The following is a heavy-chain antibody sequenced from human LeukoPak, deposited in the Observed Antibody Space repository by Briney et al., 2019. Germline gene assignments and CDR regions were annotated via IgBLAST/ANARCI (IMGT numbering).Heavy chain of an antibody. V-gene: IGHV3-48*01. J-gene: IGHJ3*02. CDR3: ARQTGEGAFDT. CDR2: ISSSSSTI. Sequence: GGSLRLSCAASGFTFSSYAMHWVRQAPGKGLEWVSYISSSSSTIYYADSVKGRFTISRDNAKNSLYLQMNSLRAEDTAVYYCARQTGEGAFDTWGQGTMVTVSS. D-gene: IGHD7-27*01. CDR1: GFTFSSYA.